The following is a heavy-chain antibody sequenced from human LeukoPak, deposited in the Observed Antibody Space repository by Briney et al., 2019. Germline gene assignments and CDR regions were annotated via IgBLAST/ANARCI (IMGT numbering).Heavy chain of an antibody. CDR3: AKDDAWLRFGE. V-gene: IGHV3-23*01. CDR2: ISGSGGST. Sequence: GGSLRLSCAASGFTFSSCAMSWVRQAPGKGLEWVSAISGSGGSTYYADSVKGRFTISRDNSKNTLYLEVISLTAEDTAVYYCAKDDAWLRFGEWSQGTLVTVSS. CDR1: GFTFSSCA. D-gene: IGHD3-10*01. J-gene: IGHJ4*02.